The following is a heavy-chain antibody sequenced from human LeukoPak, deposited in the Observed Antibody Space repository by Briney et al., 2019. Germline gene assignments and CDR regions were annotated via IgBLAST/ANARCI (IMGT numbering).Heavy chain of an antibody. J-gene: IGHJ4*02. CDR1: GYTFTSYY. CDR2: INPSGGST. Sequence: ASVKVSCKASGYTFTSYYMHWVRQAPGQGLEWMGIINPSGGSTSYAQKFQGRVTMTRDTSTSTVYMELSSLRSEDTAVYYCARQPADYYDRRGAYFDYWGQGTLVTVSS. CDR3: ARQPADYYDRRGAYFDY. D-gene: IGHD3-22*01. V-gene: IGHV1-46*01.